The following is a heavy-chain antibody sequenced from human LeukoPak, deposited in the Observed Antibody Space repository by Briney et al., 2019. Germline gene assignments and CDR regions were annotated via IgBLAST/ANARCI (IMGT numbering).Heavy chain of an antibody. D-gene: IGHD3-16*02. Sequence: ASVKVSCKASGYTFTSYGISWVRQAPGQGLEWMGWINPYNGNTNYAQKLQGRVTMTTDTSTSTAYMELRSLRSDDTAVYYCARDLNYDYVWGSYRSSYFDYWGQGTLVTVSS. CDR1: GYTFTSYG. CDR2: INPYNGNT. CDR3: ARDLNYDYVWGSYRSSYFDY. J-gene: IGHJ4*02. V-gene: IGHV1-18*04.